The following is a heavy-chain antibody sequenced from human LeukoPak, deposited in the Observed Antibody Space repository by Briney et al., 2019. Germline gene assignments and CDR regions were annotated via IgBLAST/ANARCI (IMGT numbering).Heavy chain of an antibody. D-gene: IGHD2-15*01. CDR1: GFTFDDYA. CDR2: ISWNSGSI. CDR3: AKDSGGLYCSGGSCYYYDY. V-gene: IGHV3-9*01. J-gene: IGHJ4*02. Sequence: GRSLRLSCAASGFTFDDYAMHWVRHAPGKGLEWVSGISWNSGSIGYADSVKGRFTIPRDNAKNSLYLQMNSLRAEDTALYYCAKDSGGLYCSGGSCYYYDYWGQGTLVTVSS.